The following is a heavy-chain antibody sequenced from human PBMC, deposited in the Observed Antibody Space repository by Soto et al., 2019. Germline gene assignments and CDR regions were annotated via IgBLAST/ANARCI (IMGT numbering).Heavy chain of an antibody. D-gene: IGHD6-25*01. CDR3: AKFFVETGGSSGWPWSFQY. V-gene: IGHV1-69*13. Sequence: SVKVSCKASGGTFSSYAISWVRQAPGQGLEWMGGIIPIFGTANYAQKFQGRVTITADESTSTAYMELSSLRSEDTAVYYCAKFFVETGGSSGWPWSFQYWGQGTLVTVSS. CDR1: GGTFSSYA. J-gene: IGHJ4*02. CDR2: IIPIFGTA.